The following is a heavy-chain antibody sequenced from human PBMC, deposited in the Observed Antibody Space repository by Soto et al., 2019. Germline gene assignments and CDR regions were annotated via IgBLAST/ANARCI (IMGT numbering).Heavy chain of an antibody. Sequence: GGSLRLSCAASGFTFSSYGMHWVRQAPGKGLEWVAVISYDGSNKYYADSVKGRFTISRDNSKNTLYLQMNSLRAEDTAVYYCAKVMVPTGYSYGPYYYYGMDVWGQGTTVTVSS. CDR2: ISYDGSNK. CDR3: AKVMVPTGYSYGPYYYYGMDV. CDR1: GFTFSSYG. J-gene: IGHJ6*02. V-gene: IGHV3-30*18. D-gene: IGHD5-18*01.